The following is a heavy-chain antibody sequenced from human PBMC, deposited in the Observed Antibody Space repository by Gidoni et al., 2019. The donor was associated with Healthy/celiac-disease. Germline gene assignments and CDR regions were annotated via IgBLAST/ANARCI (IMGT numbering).Heavy chain of an antibody. J-gene: IGHJ6*02. Sequence: EVQLVESGGGLVQPGGSLRLAWAASGFTFSSYWMSWVRQAPGKGLGWVANIKQDGSEKYYVDSVKGRFTISRDNAKNSLYLQMNSLRAEDTAVYYCARDPGSRGSGMDVWGQGTTVTVSS. CDR3: ARDPGSRGSGMDV. CDR2: IKQDGSEK. V-gene: IGHV3-7*01. CDR1: GFTFSSYW.